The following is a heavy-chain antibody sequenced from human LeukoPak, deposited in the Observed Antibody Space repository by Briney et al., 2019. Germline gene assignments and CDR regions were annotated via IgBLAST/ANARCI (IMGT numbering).Heavy chain of an antibody. CDR3: AREGVMVRGVFDY. V-gene: IGHV1-46*01. Sequence: GASVKVSCKAFGYTFTSNYMHWVRQAPGQGPEWMGVISPSGGSTTYAQKFQGRVTLTRDMSTSTDYLELSSLRSEDTAVYYCAREGVMVRGVFDYWGQGTLVTVSS. CDR1: GYTFTSNY. J-gene: IGHJ4*02. CDR2: ISPSGGST. D-gene: IGHD3-10*01.